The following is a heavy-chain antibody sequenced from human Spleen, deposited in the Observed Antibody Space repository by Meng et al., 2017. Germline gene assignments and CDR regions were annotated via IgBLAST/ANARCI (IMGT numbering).Heavy chain of an antibody. CDR2: INHSGST. CDR3: ARGPTTMAHDFDY. J-gene: IGHJ4*02. V-gene: IGHV4-34*01. D-gene: IGHD4-11*01. CDR1: GGSFSGYY. Sequence: QVQLQQWGAGLLKPSETLSLTCAVYGGSFSGYYWSWIRQPPGKGLEWIGEINHSGSTNYNPSLKSRVTISVDTSKNQLSLKVSSVTAADTAVYYCARGPTTMAHDFDYWGQGTLVTVSS.